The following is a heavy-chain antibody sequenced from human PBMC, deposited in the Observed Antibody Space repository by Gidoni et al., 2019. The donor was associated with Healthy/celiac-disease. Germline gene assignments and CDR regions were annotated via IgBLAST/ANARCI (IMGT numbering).Heavy chain of an antibody. J-gene: IGHJ6*02. D-gene: IGHD3-10*01. V-gene: IGHV1-24*01. CDR1: GHTLTELS. CDR2: FAPEYGAT. CDR3: APRSLWFGHDYGMVV. Sequence: QVQMVQAGAEVKKPGASGKVSGKGSGHTLTELSMHWVRQAPGKGLEWMGGFAPEYGATIYAQKFQGRVTMTEDTSTAPAYMELSSLRSEDTAVYYCAPRSLWFGHDYGMVVWGQVPTVTVSS.